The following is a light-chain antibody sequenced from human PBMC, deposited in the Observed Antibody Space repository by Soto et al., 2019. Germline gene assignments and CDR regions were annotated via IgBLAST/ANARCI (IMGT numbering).Light chain of an antibody. CDR3: LLSYSGAWV. CDR1: TGAVTSGHY. V-gene: IGLV7-46*01. CDR2: DTN. Sequence: AVVTQEPSLTVSPGGTVTLTCGSSTGAVTSGHYPYWFQQKPGQAPRTLIYDTNNKHSWTPARFSGSLLGGKAALTLSGAQPEDEAEYYCLLSYSGAWVFGGGTKLTVL. J-gene: IGLJ3*02.